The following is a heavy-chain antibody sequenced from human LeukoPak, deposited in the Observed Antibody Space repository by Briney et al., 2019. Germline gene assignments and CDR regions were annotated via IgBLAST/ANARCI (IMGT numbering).Heavy chain of an antibody. CDR3: ARGLAYYYDSSGIGYYYGMDV. CDR1: GGSFSGYY. V-gene: IGHV4-34*01. D-gene: IGHD3-22*01. Sequence: PSETLSLTCAVYGGSFSGYYWSWIRQPPGKGLEWIGEINHSGSTNYNPSLKGRVTISVDTSKNQFSLKLSSVTAADTAVYYCARGLAYYYDSSGIGYYYGMDVWGQGTTVTVSS. J-gene: IGHJ6*02. CDR2: INHSGST.